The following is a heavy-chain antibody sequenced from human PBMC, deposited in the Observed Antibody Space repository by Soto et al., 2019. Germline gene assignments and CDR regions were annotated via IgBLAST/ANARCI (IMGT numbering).Heavy chain of an antibody. CDR1: GFTFSSYA. D-gene: IGHD3-3*01. CDR3: AKVDDFWSGSYYYYYGMDV. Sequence: GSLRLSCAASGFTFSSYAMSWVRQAPGKGLEWVSAISGSGGSTYYADSVKGRFTISRDNSKNTLYLQMNSLRAEDTAVYYCAKVDDFWSGSYYYYYGMDVWGQGTTVTVSS. V-gene: IGHV3-23*01. CDR2: ISGSGGST. J-gene: IGHJ6*02.